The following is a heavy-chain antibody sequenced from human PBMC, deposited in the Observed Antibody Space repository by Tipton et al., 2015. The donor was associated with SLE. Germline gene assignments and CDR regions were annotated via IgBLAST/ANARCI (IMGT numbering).Heavy chain of an antibody. V-gene: IGHV4-39*07. D-gene: IGHD2-21*01. CDR3: ARGGHWGGLFDY. CDR1: GGSISSSSYY. J-gene: IGHJ4*02. CDR2: IYYSGST. Sequence: TLSLTCTVSGGSISSSSYYWGWIRQPPGKGLEWIGSIYYSGSTYYNPSLKSRVTISVDTSKNQFSLKLSSVTAADTAVYYCARGGHWGGLFDYWGQGTLVTVSS.